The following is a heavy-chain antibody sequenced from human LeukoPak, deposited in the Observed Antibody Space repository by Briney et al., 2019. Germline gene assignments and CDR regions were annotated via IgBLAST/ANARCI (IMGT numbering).Heavy chain of an antibody. CDR2: MNPNSGNT. Sequence: ASVKVSCKASGYTFTAHYMHWVRQATGQGLEWMGWMNPNSGNTGYAQKFQGRVTMTRNTSISTAYMELSSLRSEDAAVYYCARGGSFDYWGQGTLVTVSS. J-gene: IGHJ4*02. CDR1: GYTFTAHY. CDR3: ARGGSFDY. V-gene: IGHV1-8*02.